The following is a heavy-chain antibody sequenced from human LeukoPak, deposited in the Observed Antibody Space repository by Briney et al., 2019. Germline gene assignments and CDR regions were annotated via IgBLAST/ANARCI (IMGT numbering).Heavy chain of an antibody. Sequence: GESLKISCKGSGFRFTNYWVGWVRQIPGKGLEGMGIIYTDDSDTRYSPSFQGQVTISADKSISTAYLHWSSLKASDTAMYYCAIGGDSTTSCYRCFNYWGQGTLVTVSS. D-gene: IGHD2-2*02. CDR1: GFRFTNYW. V-gene: IGHV5-51*01. CDR3: AIGGDSTTSCYRCFNY. J-gene: IGHJ4*02. CDR2: IYTDDSDT.